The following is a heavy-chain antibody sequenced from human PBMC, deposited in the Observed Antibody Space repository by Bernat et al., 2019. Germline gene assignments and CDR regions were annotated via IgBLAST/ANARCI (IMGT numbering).Heavy chain of an antibody. Sequence: EVQLLESGGGLVQPGGSLRLSCAGSGFIFRSYAMSWVRQAPGKGLDWVSSINGGGGTYYTYYADSVKGRFTISRYNSNNTLYLQMNSLRAEDTAVCYCASDLTAYDNSSPDYWGQGTLVTVSS. CDR2: INGGGGTYYT. J-gene: IGHJ4*02. CDR3: ASDLTAYDNSSPDY. V-gene: IGHV3-23*01. D-gene: IGHD6-6*01. CDR1: GFIFRSYA.